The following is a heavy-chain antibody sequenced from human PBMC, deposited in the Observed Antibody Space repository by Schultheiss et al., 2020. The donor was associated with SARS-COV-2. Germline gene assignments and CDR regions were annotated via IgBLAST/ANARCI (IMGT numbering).Heavy chain of an antibody. CDR3: ARGSYSSGYCFDY. V-gene: IGHV4-61*01. J-gene: IGHJ4*02. CDR1: GGSVSSGSYY. CDR2: IYYSGST. D-gene: IGHD3-22*01. Sequence: SQTLSLTCTVSGGSVSSGSYYWSWIRQPPGKGLEWIGYIYYSGSTNYNPSLKSRVTISVDTSKNQFSLKLSSVTAADTAVYYCARGSYSSGYCFDYWGQGILVTVSS.